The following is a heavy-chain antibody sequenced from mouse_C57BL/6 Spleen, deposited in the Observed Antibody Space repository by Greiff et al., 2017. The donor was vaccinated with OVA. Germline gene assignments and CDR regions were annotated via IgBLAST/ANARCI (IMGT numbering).Heavy chain of an antibody. D-gene: IGHD2-3*01. V-gene: IGHV1-64*01. Sequence: VQLQQPGAELVKPGASVKLSCKASGYTFTSYWMHWVKQRPGQGLEWIGMIHPNSGSTNYNEKFKSKATLTVDKSSSTAYMQLSSLTSEDSAVYYCARVYDGYYEDYAMDYWGQGTSVTVSS. CDR3: ARVYDGYYEDYAMDY. J-gene: IGHJ4*01. CDR1: GYTFTSYW. CDR2: IHPNSGST.